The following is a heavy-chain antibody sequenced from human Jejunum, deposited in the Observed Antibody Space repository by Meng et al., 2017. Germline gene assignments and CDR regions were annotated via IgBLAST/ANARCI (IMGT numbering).Heavy chain of an antibody. CDR2: IIPIFGTA. J-gene: IGHJ3*02. Sequence: SVNVSCKASGGTFSSYAISWVRQAPGQGLEWMGGIIPIFGTANYAQKFQGRVTITADESTSTAYMELSSLRSEDTAVYYCAREGNSGSYPLNDAFDIWGQGTMVTVSS. V-gene: IGHV1-69*13. CDR3: AREGNSGSYPLNDAFDI. CDR1: GGTFSSYA. D-gene: IGHD1-26*01.